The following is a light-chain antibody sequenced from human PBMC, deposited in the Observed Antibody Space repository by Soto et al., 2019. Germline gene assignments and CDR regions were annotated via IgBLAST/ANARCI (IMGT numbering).Light chain of an antibody. CDR1: QSGSSNY. Sequence: VSTELPITLSLSPGARATLSCRAAQSGSSNYLAWYQQKPGQAPRLLIYGASNRATGIPDRFSGSGSGTDFTLTISRLEPEDFAVYYCQQYGSSGTFGQGTKVDNK. CDR3: QQYGSSGT. CDR2: GAS. J-gene: IGKJ1*01. V-gene: IGKV3-20*01.